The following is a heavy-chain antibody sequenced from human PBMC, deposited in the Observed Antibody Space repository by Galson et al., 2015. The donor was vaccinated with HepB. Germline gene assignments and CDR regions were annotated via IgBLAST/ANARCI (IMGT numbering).Heavy chain of an antibody. Sequence: SLRLSCAASGFTFSRFSMNWVRQAPGKGLEWVSSVSGSSSYIYYGDSVKGRFTVSRDNAKNSLYLQMNSLRAEDTAVYYCARGLQSIAAAWFDPWGQGTLVSVSS. CDR3: ARGLQSIAAAWFDP. J-gene: IGHJ5*02. D-gene: IGHD6-13*01. CDR2: VSGSSSYI. V-gene: IGHV3-21*01. CDR1: GFTFSRFS.